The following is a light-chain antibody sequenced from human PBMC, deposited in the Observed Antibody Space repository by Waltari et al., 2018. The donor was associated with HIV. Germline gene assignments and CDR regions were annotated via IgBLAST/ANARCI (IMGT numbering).Light chain of an antibody. V-gene: IGKV3-20*01. Sequence: EIVLTQSPGTLSLSPGERDTLSSRASQSVSSSYLAWYQQKPGQAPRPLIYGASSRATGIPDRFSGSGSGTDFTLTISRLEPEDFAVYYCQQYGSSPPYTFGQGTNLEIK. CDR1: QSVSSSY. J-gene: IGKJ2*01. CDR2: GAS. CDR3: QQYGSSPPYT.